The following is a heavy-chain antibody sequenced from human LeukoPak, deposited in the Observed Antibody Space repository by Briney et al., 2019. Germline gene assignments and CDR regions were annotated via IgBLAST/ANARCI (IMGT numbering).Heavy chain of an antibody. CDR1: GFVFSDYS. CDR2: IRGSGSGM. Sequence: GGSLRLSCAASGFVFSDYSMNWVRQAPGKGLEWVANIRGSGSGMGYGSYYGNSVKGRFTISRDNAKTSLYLQMNSLRADDTAVYYCARTTAAATRAPNFDFWGQGTLVTVSS. CDR3: ARTTAAATRAPNFDF. D-gene: IGHD6-13*01. J-gene: IGHJ4*02. V-gene: IGHV3-48*04.